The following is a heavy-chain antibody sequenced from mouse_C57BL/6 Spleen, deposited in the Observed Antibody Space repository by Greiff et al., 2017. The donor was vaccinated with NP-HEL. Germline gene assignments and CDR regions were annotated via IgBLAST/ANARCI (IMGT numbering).Heavy chain of an antibody. J-gene: IGHJ3*01. V-gene: IGHV1-42*01. Sequence: EVQLQQSGPELVKPGASVKISCKASGYSFTGYYMNWVKQSPEKSLEWIGEINPSTGGTTYNQKFKAKATLTVDKSSSTAYMQLKSLTSEDSAVYYCARIYDGSSWFAYWGQGTLVTVSA. CDR2: INPSTGGT. CDR3: ARIYDGSSWFAY. CDR1: GYSFTGYY. D-gene: IGHD2-3*01.